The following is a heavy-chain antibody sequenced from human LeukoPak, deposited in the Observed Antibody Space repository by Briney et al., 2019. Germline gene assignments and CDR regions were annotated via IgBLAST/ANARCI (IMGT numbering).Heavy chain of an antibody. D-gene: IGHD1-26*01. CDR2: IKQDGSEK. J-gene: IGHJ5*02. CDR3: ARASSQSGSYTADWFDP. V-gene: IGHV3-7*01. CDR1: GFTLSSYW. Sequence: GGSLRLACAASGFTLSSYWMSWVRQAPGKGREWVANIKQDGSEKYYVDSVKGRFTISRDNAKNSLYLQMNSLRAEDTAVYYCARASSQSGSYTADWFDPWGQGTLVTVSS.